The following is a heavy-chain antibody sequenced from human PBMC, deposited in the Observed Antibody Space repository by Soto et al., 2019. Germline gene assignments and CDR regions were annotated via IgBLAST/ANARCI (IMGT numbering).Heavy chain of an antibody. Sequence: SETLSLTCAVYGGTFSGYYWNWIRQTPGKGLEWIGEIYHGGSTNYNPSLKSRVTISIDTSKNQFSLKLSSVTAADTAVYYCAKSYSYFWSGLSGRGAHFAYCGQRTRVTVSS. J-gene: IGHJ4*02. D-gene: IGHD3-3*01. CDR2: IYHGGST. V-gene: IGHV4-34*08. CDR1: GGTFSGYY. CDR3: AKSYSYFWSGLSGRGAHFAY.